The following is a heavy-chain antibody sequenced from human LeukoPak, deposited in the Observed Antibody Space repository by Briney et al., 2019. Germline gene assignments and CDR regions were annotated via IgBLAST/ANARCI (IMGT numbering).Heavy chain of an antibody. CDR3: AKGNKWLVHQNWFDP. D-gene: IGHD6-19*01. CDR1: GLTFNTYA. V-gene: IGHV3-23*01. Sequence: QTGGSLRLSCAASGLTFNTYAMTWVRQAPGQGLEWVSAISGSGNNAYYADSVKGRFTVSRDNSQNTVYLQMNSLRAEDTAVYFCAKGNKWLVHQNWFDPWGQGTQVTVSS. CDR2: ISGSGNNA. J-gene: IGHJ5*02.